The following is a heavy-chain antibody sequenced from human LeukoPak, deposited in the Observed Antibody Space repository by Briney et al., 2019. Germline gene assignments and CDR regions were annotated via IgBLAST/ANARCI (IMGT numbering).Heavy chain of an antibody. D-gene: IGHD3-10*01. CDR3: ARRGAVYGPGSYAY. CDR2: INHNGST. V-gene: IGHV4-34*01. J-gene: IGHJ4*02. Sequence: GSLRLSCAASGFTFSSYEMNWVRQPPGKGLEWIGEINHNGSTNYNPSLKSRVTISVDTSKNQFSLKLSSVTAADTAVYYCARRGAVYGPGSYAYWGQGTLVTVSS. CDR1: GFTFSSYE.